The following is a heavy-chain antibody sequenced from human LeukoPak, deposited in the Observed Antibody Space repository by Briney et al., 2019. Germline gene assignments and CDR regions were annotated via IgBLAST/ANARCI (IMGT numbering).Heavy chain of an antibody. CDR1: GYTFTSYG. Sequence: ASVKVSCKASGYTFTSYGISWVRQAPGQGLEWMGWIGAYNGNTNYAQKLQGRVTMTTDTPTSTAYMELRSLRSDDTAVYYCARGALIYDILTGSGSSDAFDIWGQGTMVTVSS. CDR2: IGAYNGNT. D-gene: IGHD3-9*01. J-gene: IGHJ3*02. V-gene: IGHV1-18*04. CDR3: ARGALIYDILTGSGSSDAFDI.